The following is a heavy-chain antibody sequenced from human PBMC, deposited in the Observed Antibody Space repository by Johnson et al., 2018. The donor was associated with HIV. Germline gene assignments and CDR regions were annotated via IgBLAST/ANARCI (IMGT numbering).Heavy chain of an antibody. V-gene: IGHV3-30*02. J-gene: IGHJ3*02. CDR2: IRYDGSNK. CDR3: APIAAHHDAFDI. D-gene: IGHD6-6*01. CDR1: GFTFGNYA. Sequence: VQLVESGGGFVQPGRSLRLSCAASGFTFGNYAMNWVRQAPGKGLEWVAFIRYDGSNKYYADSVKGRFTISRDNSKNTLYLKMNSLRAEDTAVYYCAPIAAHHDAFDIWGQGTMVTVSS.